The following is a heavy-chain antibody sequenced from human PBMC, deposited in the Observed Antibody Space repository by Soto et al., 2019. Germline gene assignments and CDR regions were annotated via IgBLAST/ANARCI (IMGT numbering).Heavy chain of an antibody. CDR1: GFTFSSYA. V-gene: IGHV4-59*01. D-gene: IGHD3-9*01. CDR3: AANYDILTGYYSALGY. CDR2: IYYSGST. Sequence: PGGSLRLSCAASGFTFSSYAMHWIRQPPGKGLEWIGYIYYSGSTNYNPSLKSRVTISVDTSKNQFSLKLSSVTAADTAVYYCAANYDILTGYYSALGYWGQGTLVTVSS. J-gene: IGHJ4*02.